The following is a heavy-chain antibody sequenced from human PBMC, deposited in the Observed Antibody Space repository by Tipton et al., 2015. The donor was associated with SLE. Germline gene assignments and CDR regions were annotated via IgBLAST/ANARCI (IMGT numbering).Heavy chain of an antibody. V-gene: IGHV3-21*01. D-gene: IGHD3-3*01. CDR2: ISSSSSYI. CDR3: ARSGVGRGFDI. Sequence: SLRLSCAASGFTFSSYSMNWVRQAPGKGLEWVSSISSSSSYIYYADSVKGRFTISRDNAKNSLYLQMNGLRAEDTAVYYCARSGVGRGFDIWGQGTMVTVSS. CDR1: GFTFSSYS. J-gene: IGHJ3*02.